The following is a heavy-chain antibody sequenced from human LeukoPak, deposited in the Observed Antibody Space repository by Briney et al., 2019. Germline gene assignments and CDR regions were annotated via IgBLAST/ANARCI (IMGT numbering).Heavy chain of an antibody. D-gene: IGHD2-2*01. V-gene: IGHV3-7*01. J-gene: IGHJ4*02. Sequence: GGSLRLSCAASGFTFSSNWMSWARQAPGKGLEWVANIKKDGSEKYYVDSVKGRFTISRDNAKNSLYLQMNSLRAEDTAVHYCARDWRSASCFLYWGQGTLVTVSS. CDR2: IKKDGSEK. CDR1: GFTFSSNW. CDR3: ARDWRSASCFLY.